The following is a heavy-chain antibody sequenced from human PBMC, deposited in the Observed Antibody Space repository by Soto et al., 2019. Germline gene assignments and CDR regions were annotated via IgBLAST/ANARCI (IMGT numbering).Heavy chain of an antibody. Sequence: QVQLVESGGGVVQPGRPLRLSCAVSGFTFSSYGMNWVRQAPGKGLEWVAAIYYDGSNKYYADSVRGRFTISRDNFKNPLYLHMNSLRAEDTAVYYCARDSKDDSSGYYAGFDYWGQGTLVTVSS. V-gene: IGHV3-33*01. D-gene: IGHD3-22*01. CDR1: GFTFSSYG. CDR3: ARDSKDDSSGYYAGFDY. J-gene: IGHJ4*02. CDR2: IYYDGSNK.